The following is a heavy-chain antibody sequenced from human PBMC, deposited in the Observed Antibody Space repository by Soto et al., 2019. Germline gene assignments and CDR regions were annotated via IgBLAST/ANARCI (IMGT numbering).Heavy chain of an antibody. V-gene: IGHV1-69*01. CDR2: IIPILGTA. J-gene: IGHJ3*02. Sequence: QVQLVQSGAEVKKPGSSVKVSCKASGGTFSSYAISWVRQAPGQGLEWMGGIIPILGTANYAQKFQGRVTITADESTSTAYMERSSLRSEDTAGYYCARAKGVVSPGINAFDIWGQGTMVTVSS. D-gene: IGHD1-1*01. CDR1: GGTFSSYA. CDR3: ARAKGVVSPGINAFDI.